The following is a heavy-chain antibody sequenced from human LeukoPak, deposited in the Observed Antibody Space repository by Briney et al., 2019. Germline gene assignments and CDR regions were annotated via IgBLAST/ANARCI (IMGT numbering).Heavy chain of an antibody. V-gene: IGHV4-30-4*08. J-gene: IGHJ4*02. CDR2: IYYSGST. CDR3: ARTTMTTVVYDY. D-gene: IGHD4-23*01. CDR1: GGSISSGDYY. Sequence: SETLSLTCTVSGGSISSGDYYWSGIRQPPGKGLEWIGHIYYSGSTYYNPSLKSRVTISVDTSKNQFSLKLSSVTAADTAVYYCARTTMTTVVYDYWGQGTLVTVSS.